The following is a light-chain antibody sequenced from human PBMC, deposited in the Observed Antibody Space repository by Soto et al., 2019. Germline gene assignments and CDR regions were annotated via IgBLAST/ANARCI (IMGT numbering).Light chain of an antibody. CDR3: AAWDDGLNAVV. V-gene: IGLV1-44*01. CDR1: SSNIESNT. CDR2: SNN. Sequence: QSVLTQPPSASGTPGQRVTISCSGSSSNIESNTVNWYQQLPGTAPKLLIYSNNQRPSGVPDRFSGSKSGTSASLAISGLQSEDETDYYCAAWDDGLNAVVFGGVTKLTVL. J-gene: IGLJ2*01.